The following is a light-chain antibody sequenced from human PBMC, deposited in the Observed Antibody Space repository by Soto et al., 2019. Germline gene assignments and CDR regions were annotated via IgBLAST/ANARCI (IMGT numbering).Light chain of an antibody. V-gene: IGKV4-1*01. J-gene: IGKJ2*01. CDR2: WAS. CDR1: QTVLHNT. CDR3: QQYYSHYHT. Sequence: DIVMTQSPDSLAVSLGERATINCKSSQTVLHNTLAWYQQKPGQPPKLLIYWASTRESGVPDRFSGSGSGTDFTLTINSLQAEDVAVYYCQQYYSHYHTFGQGTKLEIK.